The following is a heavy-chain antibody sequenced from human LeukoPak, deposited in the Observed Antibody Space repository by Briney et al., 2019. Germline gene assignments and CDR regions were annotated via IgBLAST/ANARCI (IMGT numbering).Heavy chain of an antibody. J-gene: IGHJ4*02. V-gene: IGHV4-4*07. CDR1: GGSISDYY. D-gene: IGHD6-13*01. CDR2: IYTSGST. Sequence: SETLSLTCSVSGGSISDYYWSWLRQPAGKGLDWIGRIYTSGSTNYNPSLKSRVTMSVDTSKNQFSLKLTSMTAADTAVYYCAREVNSSTWRPLDFWGQGTLVTVSS. CDR3: AREVNSSTWRPLDF.